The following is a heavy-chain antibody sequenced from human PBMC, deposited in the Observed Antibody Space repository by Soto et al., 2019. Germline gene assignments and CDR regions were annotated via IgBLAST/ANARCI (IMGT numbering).Heavy chain of an antibody. CDR1: GDNFNNHW. D-gene: IGHD2-8*02. CDR2: IYPGDSDT. V-gene: IGHV5-51*01. Sequence: GESLKISCKGSGDNFNNHWIGWVRQMPGKGLEWMAIIYPGDSDTRYNSSFQGQVIISADKSISTAYLQLSSLKASDTAIYYCARYADSSTGWFGYSGQGTPLTVSS. CDR3: ARYADSSTGWFGY. J-gene: IGHJ5*01.